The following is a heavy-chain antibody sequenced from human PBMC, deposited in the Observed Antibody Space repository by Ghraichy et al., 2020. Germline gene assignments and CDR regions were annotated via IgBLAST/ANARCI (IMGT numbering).Heavy chain of an antibody. CDR2: TSHSGYT. CDR1: GGSFSAYY. Sequence: SETLSLTCNVYGGSFSAYYWSWIRQSPGKGLEWIGETSHSGYTTYSPSLESRVTISVDTSKNQFSLKLNSVTAADTAVYYCARGPCTSGWMWYYFDAWGQGTPVTVSS. J-gene: IGHJ4*02. D-gene: IGHD6-19*01. CDR3: ARGPCTSGWMWYYFDA. V-gene: IGHV4-34*01.